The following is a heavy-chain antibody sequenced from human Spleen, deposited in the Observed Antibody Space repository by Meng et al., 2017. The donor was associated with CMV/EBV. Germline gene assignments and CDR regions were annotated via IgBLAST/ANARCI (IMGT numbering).Heavy chain of an antibody. J-gene: IGHJ4*02. Sequence: SGPTLVKPTQTLTLTCTFSGFSLSTNGVSVGWIRQPPGKALEWLAIIYWNDDKQYRPSLECRLAITKDTSNNEVVLKMTNMDPADTASYFCAHRRGYYGTGRGAFDSWGQGMLVTVSS. CDR2: IYWNDDK. V-gene: IGHV2-5*01. CDR1: GFSLSTNGVS. D-gene: IGHD3-10*01. CDR3: AHRRGYYGTGRGAFDS.